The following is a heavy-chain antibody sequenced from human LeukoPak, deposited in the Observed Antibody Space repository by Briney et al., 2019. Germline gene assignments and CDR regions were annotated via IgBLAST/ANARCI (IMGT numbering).Heavy chain of an antibody. CDR3: ARDVYCSSTTCYFPY. J-gene: IGHJ4*02. CDR1: GFTFSSYP. V-gene: IGHV3-23*01. CDR2: ISGGGTST. D-gene: IGHD2-2*01. Sequence: GGSLRLSCAASGFTFSSYPMSWVRQAPGKGLEWVSTISGGGTSTYYADSVKGRFTISRDNSKNTLYLQMNSLRAEDTAVYYCARDVYCSSTTCYFPYWGQGTLVTVSS.